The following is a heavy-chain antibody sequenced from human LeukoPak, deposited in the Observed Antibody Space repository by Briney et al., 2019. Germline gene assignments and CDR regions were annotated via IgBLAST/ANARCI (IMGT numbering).Heavy chain of an antibody. CDR1: GFIFSDYG. D-gene: IGHD4-17*01. Sequence: GGSLRLSCTASGFIFSDYGMHWVRQAPGKGLEWLAVIWYDGSKQFYANSVRGRFTISRDNSKNTLYLQINSLRAEDTAVYYCARDGLTSGYGDFEEDYWGQGIMVTVSS. V-gene: IGHV3-33*01. CDR2: IWYDGSKQ. J-gene: IGHJ4*02. CDR3: ARDGLTSGYGDFEEDY.